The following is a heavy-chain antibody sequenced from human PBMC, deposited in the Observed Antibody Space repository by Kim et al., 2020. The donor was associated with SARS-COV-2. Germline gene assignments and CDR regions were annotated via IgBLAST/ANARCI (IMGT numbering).Heavy chain of an antibody. CDR1: GFTFSSYA. CDR3: AKDLSGGYSYALGAFDI. V-gene: IGHV3-23*01. D-gene: IGHD5-18*01. Sequence: GGSLRLSCAASGFTFSSYAMSWVRQAPGKGLEWVSAISGSGGSTYYADSVKGRFTISRDNSKNTLYLQMNSLRAEDTAVYYCAKDLSGGYSYALGAFDIWGQGTLVTVSS. CDR2: ISGSGGST. J-gene: IGHJ3*02.